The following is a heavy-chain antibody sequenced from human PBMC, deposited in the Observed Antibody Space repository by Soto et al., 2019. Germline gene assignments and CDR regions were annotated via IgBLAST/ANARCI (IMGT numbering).Heavy chain of an antibody. J-gene: IGHJ4*02. D-gene: IGHD3-3*01. V-gene: IGHV3-21*06. CDR2: ISSTTNYI. Sequence: PGGSLRLSCAASGFIFTRYSMNWVRQAPGKGLEWVSSISSTTNYIYYGDSMKGRFTISRDNAKNSLYLQMNTLRADDTAVYYCARGASDFWGGYPEIHFFDHWGQGTLVTVSS. CDR1: GFIFTRYS. CDR3: ARGASDFWGGYPEIHFFDH.